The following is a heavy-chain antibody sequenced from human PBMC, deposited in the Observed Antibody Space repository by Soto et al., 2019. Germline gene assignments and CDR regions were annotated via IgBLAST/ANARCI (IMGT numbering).Heavy chain of an antibody. CDR3: VRPLPSGRNYGMDV. CDR1: GLGVRNNY. CDR2: IYNDGTT. Sequence: EVRLEESGGGLIQPGGSLRLSGTAYGLGVRNNYMSWVRQAPGMGLEWVSVIYNDGTTYYADSVKGRFTLSRDTSKNTLSLQMDSLRAEDTAVYYCVRPLPSGRNYGMDVWGQGTTVTVSS. D-gene: IGHD3-10*01. J-gene: IGHJ6*02. V-gene: IGHV3-53*01.